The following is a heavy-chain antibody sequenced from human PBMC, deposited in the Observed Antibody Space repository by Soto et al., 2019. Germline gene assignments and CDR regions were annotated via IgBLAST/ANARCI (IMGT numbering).Heavy chain of an antibody. CDR3: ARDLTSDTATLYYYYGMDV. J-gene: IGHJ6*02. CDR1: GFTFSSYA. Sequence: GGSLRLSCAASGFTFSSYAMHWVRQAPGKGLEWVAVISYGGSNKYYADSVKGRFTISRDNSKNTRYLQMNSLRAEDTAVYYCARDLTSDTATLYYYYGMDVWGQGTTVTVSS. D-gene: IGHD5-18*01. V-gene: IGHV3-30-3*01. CDR2: ISYGGSNK.